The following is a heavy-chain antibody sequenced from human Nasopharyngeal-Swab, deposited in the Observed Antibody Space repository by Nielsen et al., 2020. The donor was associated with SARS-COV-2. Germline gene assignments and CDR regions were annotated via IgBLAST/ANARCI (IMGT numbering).Heavy chain of an antibody. V-gene: IGHV3-23*01. CDR3: AKDSVRYYDFWSGYYQPTFDY. Sequence: GESLKISCAASGFTFSSYAMSWVRQAPGKGLEWVSPISGSGGSTYYADSVKGRFTISRDNSKNTLYLQMNSLRAEDTAVYYCAKDSVRYYDFWSGYYQPTFDYWGQGTLVTVSS. D-gene: IGHD3-3*01. CDR2: ISGSGGST. J-gene: IGHJ4*02. CDR1: GFTFSSYA.